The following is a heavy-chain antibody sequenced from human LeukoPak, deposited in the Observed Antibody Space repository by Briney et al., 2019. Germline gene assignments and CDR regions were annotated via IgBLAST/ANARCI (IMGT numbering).Heavy chain of an antibody. D-gene: IGHD3-22*01. Sequence: GGSLRLSCAGSGFTFSNYWVNWVRQAPGKGLEWVANINQDGSEKFYVDSVKGRFTISRDNAKLYLQMNSLRAEDTAVYYCAKDLTSSGYSSFDYWGQGTLVTASS. J-gene: IGHJ4*02. CDR2: INQDGSEK. CDR3: AKDLTSSGYSSFDY. V-gene: IGHV3-7*01. CDR1: GFTFSNYW.